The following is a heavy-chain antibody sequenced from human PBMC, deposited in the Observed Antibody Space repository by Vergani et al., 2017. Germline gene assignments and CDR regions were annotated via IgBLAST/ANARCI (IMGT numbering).Heavy chain of an antibody. Sequence: EVQLMESGGGWAQPGGSLRLSCAASGFVFSESPIHWVRQVPGKGLEWLGHIRRRSEHYATAYGPSLVGRATISKNDSTNTAYLQLSTLGTDDTAIYFCSAQAQSCHDYWGQGTLVAVSS. CDR1: GFVFSESP. CDR3: SAQAQSCHDY. CDR2: IRRRSEHYAT. V-gene: IGHV3-73*01. D-gene: IGHD3-10*01. J-gene: IGHJ4*02.